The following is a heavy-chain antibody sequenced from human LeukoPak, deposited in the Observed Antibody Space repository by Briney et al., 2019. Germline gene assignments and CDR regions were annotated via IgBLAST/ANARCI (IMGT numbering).Heavy chain of an antibody. Sequence: ASVKVSCKASGYTFTSYYMHWVRQAPGQGLEWMGIINPSGGSTSYAQKFQGRVTMTRDTSTSTVYMELSSLRSEDPAVYYCARDYRVDFWSGHYYYYYGMDVWGQGTTVTVSS. CDR3: ARDYRVDFWSGHYYYYYGMDV. CDR1: GYTFTSYY. CDR2: INPSGGST. J-gene: IGHJ6*02. V-gene: IGHV1-46*01. D-gene: IGHD3-3*01.